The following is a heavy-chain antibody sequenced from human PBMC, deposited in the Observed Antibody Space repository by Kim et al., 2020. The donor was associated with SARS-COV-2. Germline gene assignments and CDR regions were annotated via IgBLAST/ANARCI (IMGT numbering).Heavy chain of an antibody. V-gene: IGHV3-33*01. CDR3: ARELGCSSTSCHNWFDP. Sequence: GGSLRLSCAASGFTFSSYGMHWVRQAPGKGLEWVAVIWYDGSNKYYADSVKGRFTISRDNSKNTLYLQMNSLRAEDTAVYYCARELGCSSTSCHNWFDPWGQGTLVTVSS. CDR1: GFTFSSYG. D-gene: IGHD2-2*01. CDR2: IWYDGSNK. J-gene: IGHJ5*02.